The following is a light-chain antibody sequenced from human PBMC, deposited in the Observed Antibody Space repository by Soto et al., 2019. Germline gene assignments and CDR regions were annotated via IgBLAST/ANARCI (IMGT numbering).Light chain of an antibody. Sequence: QSVLTQPPSASGTPEQRVTISCSGSSSNIGSNTVNWYQQLPGTAPKLLIYSNNQRPSGVPDRFSGSKSGTSASLAISGLQSEDEADYYCAAWDDSLNGVVFGGGNKLTVL. CDR1: SSNIGSNT. CDR2: SNN. CDR3: AAWDDSLNGVV. V-gene: IGLV1-44*01. J-gene: IGLJ2*01.